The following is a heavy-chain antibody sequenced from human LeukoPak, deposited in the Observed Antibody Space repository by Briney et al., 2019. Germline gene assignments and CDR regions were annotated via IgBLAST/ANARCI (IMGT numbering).Heavy chain of an antibody. J-gene: IGHJ5*02. CDR2: ISGSGGST. Sequence: GGSLRLSCAASGSTFSSYAMSWVRQAPGKGLEWVSAISGSGGSTYYADSVKGRFTISRDNSKNTLYLQMNSLRAEDTAVYYCARAGYDILTGFWFDPWGQGTLVTVSS. D-gene: IGHD3-9*01. V-gene: IGHV3-23*01. CDR1: GSTFSSYA. CDR3: ARAGYDILTGFWFDP.